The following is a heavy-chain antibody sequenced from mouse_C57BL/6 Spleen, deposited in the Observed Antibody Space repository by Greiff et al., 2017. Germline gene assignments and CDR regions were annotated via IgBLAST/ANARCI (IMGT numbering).Heavy chain of an antibody. J-gene: IGHJ4*01. V-gene: IGHV2-4*01. D-gene: IGHD1-1*01. CDR1: GFSLTSYG. Sequence: VKLVESGPGLVQPSQCLSITCTVSGFSLTSYGVHWVRPPPGKGLEWLGAIWSGGSTDYNAAFISRLSISKDNSKSKVFFKMNRLQADDTAVYYWAKIFSITTVWDYAMDYWGQGTSVTVSS. CDR3: AKIFSITTVWDYAMDY. CDR2: IWSGGST.